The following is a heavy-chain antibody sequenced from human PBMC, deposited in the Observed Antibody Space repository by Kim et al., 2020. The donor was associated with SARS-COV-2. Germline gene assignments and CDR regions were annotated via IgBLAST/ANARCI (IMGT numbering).Heavy chain of an antibody. CDR1: GFTFSSYG. Sequence: GGSLRLSCAASGFTFSSYGMHWVRQAPGKGLEWVAVIWYDGSNKYYADSVKGRFTISRDNSKNTLYLQMNSLRAEDTAVYYCARSVVVAARKGELFDPWGQGTLVTVSS. CDR2: IWYDGSNK. V-gene: IGHV3-33*01. J-gene: IGHJ5*02. D-gene: IGHD2-15*01. CDR3: ARSVVVAARKGELFDP.